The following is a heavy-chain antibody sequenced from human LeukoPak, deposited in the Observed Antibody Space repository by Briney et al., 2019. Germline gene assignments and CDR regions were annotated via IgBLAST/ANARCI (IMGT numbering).Heavy chain of an antibody. CDR2: ISGSGGST. J-gene: IGHJ3*02. V-gene: IGHV3-23*01. CDR1: GFTFSSYA. CDR3: AKSARYFDWLLYPLDAFDI. D-gene: IGHD3-9*01. Sequence: GGSLRLSRAASGFTFSSYAMSWVRQAPGKGLEWVSAISGSGGSTYYADSVKGRFTISRDNSKNTLYLQMNSLRAEDTAVYYCAKSARYFDWLLYPLDAFDIWGQGTMVTVSS.